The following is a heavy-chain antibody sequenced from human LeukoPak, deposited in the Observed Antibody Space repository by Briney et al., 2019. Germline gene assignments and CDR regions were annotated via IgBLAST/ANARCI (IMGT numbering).Heavy chain of an antibody. CDR1: GFTFSSYW. D-gene: IGHD2-2*01. V-gene: IGHV3-7*01. Sequence: GGSLRLSCAASGFTFSSYWMSWVRQAPGKGLEWAANIKQDGSEKYYVDSVKGRFTISRDNAKNSLYLQMNSLRAEDTAVYYCARYCSSTSCYWTNWFDPWGQGTLVTVSS. CDR3: ARYCSSTSCYWTNWFDP. J-gene: IGHJ5*02. CDR2: IKQDGSEK.